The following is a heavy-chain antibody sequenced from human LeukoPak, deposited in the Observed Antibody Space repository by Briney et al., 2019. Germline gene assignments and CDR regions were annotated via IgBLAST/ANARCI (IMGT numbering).Heavy chain of an antibody. CDR1: GLTFSSHW. Sequence: GGSLRLSCAASGLTFSSHWMHWVRQAPGKGLVWVSRITNDGSSTTYADAVKGRFTISRDNAKNMLYLQVNSLRAEDTAVYYCATQQGGTPAYWGQGTLVTVSS. V-gene: IGHV3-74*01. CDR3: ATQQGGTPAY. J-gene: IGHJ4*02. CDR2: ITNDGSST. D-gene: IGHD3-16*01.